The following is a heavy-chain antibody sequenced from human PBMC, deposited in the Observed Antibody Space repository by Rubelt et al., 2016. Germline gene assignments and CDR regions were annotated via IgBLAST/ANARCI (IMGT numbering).Heavy chain of an antibody. Sequence: QVQLQQWGAGLLKPSETLSLTCAVYGGSFSGYYWSWIRQPPGKGLEWIGEINHSGSTNYNPSLKSRGPISVDTSKNQFSLKLSSVTAADTAVYYCARLLGSKLSHFDYWGQGTLVTVSS. V-gene: IGHV4-34*01. CDR3: ARLLGSKLSHFDY. CDR1: GGSFSGYY. D-gene: IGHD1-26*01. J-gene: IGHJ4*02. CDR2: INHSGST.